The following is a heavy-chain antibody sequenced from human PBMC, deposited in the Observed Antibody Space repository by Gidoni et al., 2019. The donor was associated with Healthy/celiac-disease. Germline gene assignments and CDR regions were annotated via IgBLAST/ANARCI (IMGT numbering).Heavy chain of an antibody. D-gene: IGHD1-1*01. J-gene: IGHJ6*02. CDR3: AKDPTPTGTPVHGMDV. V-gene: IGHV3-23*04. Sequence: EVQLVESGGGLVQPGGSLRLSCAASGFTSSRYAMSWVRQAPGKGLEWVSAISGSGGSTYYADSVKGRFTISRDNSKNTLYLQMNSLRAEDTAVYYCAKDPTPTGTPVHGMDVWGQGTTVTVSS. CDR2: ISGSGGST. CDR1: GFTSSRYA.